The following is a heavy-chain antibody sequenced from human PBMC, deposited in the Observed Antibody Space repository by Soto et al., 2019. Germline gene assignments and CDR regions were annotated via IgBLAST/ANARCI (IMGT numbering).Heavy chain of an antibody. D-gene: IGHD2-21*01. CDR1: GYTFTDYF. Sequence: QVQLVQSGAEVKKPEASVKVSCEASGYTFTDYFIHWVRQAPGQGLEWIGWINPYSGGADLSQKFQGRVTMTRDTSISTAYMEVSSLRSDDTAVFYCARLMHYSHSGGSSHSGFDMWGQGTLVTVSS. CDR3: ARLMHYSHSGGSSHSGFDM. V-gene: IGHV1-2*02. CDR2: INPYSGGA. J-gene: IGHJ3*02.